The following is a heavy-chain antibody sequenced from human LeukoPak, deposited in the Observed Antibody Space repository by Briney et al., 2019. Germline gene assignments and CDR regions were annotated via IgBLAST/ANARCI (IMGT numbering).Heavy chain of an antibody. D-gene: IGHD1-26*01. V-gene: IGHV3-7*01. CDR1: GFTFSNYA. CDR2: MRQDGGEI. Sequence: GGSLRLSCAASGFTFSNYAMSWVRQAPGKGLEWVANMRQDGGEIYYVDSVKGRFTISRDNAKNSLHLEMNSLRAEDTAVYYCARDKIVGATHFDSWGQGTLVTVSS. J-gene: IGHJ4*02. CDR3: ARDKIVGATHFDS.